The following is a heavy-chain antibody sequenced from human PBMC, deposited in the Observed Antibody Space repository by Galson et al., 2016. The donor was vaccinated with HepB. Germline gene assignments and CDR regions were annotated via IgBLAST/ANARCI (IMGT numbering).Heavy chain of an antibody. D-gene: IGHD6-19*01. CDR2: STYAESNT. J-gene: IGHJ4*02. Sequence: SLRLSCAASGFTFSGCGMHWVRQAPGKGLEWVAVSTYAESNTYYADSVKGRFTISRDNSKNTLYLQMNSLRTEDTALYYCGKEESSGWYRTGDYWGQGTLVTVSS. CDR3: GKEESSGWYRTGDY. CDR1: GFTFSGCG. V-gene: IGHV3-30*18.